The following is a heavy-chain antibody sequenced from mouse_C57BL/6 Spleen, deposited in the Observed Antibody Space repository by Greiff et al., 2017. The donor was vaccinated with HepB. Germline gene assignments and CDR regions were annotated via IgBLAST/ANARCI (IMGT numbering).Heavy chain of an antibody. D-gene: IGHD1-1*01. Sequence: VQLQQSGAELVRPGASVKLSCKASGYTFTDYYINWVKQRPGQGLEWIARIYPGSGNTYYNEKFKGKATLTAEKSSSTAYMQLSSLTSEDSAVYFCARSNITTAYAMDYWGQGTSVTVSS. CDR1: GYTFTDYY. CDR3: ARSNITTAYAMDY. J-gene: IGHJ4*01. V-gene: IGHV1-76*01. CDR2: IYPGSGNT.